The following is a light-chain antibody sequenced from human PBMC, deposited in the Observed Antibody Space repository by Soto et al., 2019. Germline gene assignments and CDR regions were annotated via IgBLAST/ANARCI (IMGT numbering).Light chain of an antibody. V-gene: IGLV7-43*01. Sequence: QAVATQEPSLTVSPGGTVTLTCASSTGAVTRAYNPNRFQQKPGQAPRALIFRTSNKHSRTPARFSGSLLGGKAALTLSGVQPEDEAEYYCLLYYGGAQLGVFGGGTKLTVL. CDR3: LLYYGGAQLGV. J-gene: IGLJ2*01. CDR2: RTS. CDR1: TGAVTRAYN.